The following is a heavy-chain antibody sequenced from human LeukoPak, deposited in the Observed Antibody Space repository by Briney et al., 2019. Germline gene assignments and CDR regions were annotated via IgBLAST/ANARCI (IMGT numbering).Heavy chain of an antibody. CDR3: AGLGTMIASYNWLDP. V-gene: IGHV1-18*01. J-gene: IGHJ5*02. Sequence: ASVNVSCKASGYTFNTYGITWVRQAPGQGLGWRGWISGYNGKTKYAQKLQDRVTMTTDTSTTTAYMELRSLRSDDPAVYYCAGLGTMIASYNWLDPWGQGNLVTVSS. D-gene: IGHD3-22*01. CDR2: ISGYNGKT. CDR1: GYTFNTYG.